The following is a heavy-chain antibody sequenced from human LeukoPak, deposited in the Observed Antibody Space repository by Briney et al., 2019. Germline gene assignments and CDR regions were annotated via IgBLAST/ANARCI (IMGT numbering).Heavy chain of an antibody. J-gene: IGHJ4*02. CDR3: ARGGAAVYYFDY. D-gene: IGHD6-13*01. V-gene: IGHV4-30-2*01. CDR2: IYHSGST. CDR1: GGSIGSGGYS. Sequence: PSQTLSLTCAVSGGSIGSGGYSWSWIRQPPGKGLEWIGYIYHSGSTYYNPSLKSRVTISVDRSKNQFSLKLSSVTAADTAVYYCARGGAAVYYFDYWGQGTLVTVSS.